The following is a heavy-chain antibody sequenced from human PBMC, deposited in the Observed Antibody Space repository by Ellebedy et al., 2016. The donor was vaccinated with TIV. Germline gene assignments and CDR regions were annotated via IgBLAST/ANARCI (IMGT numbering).Heavy chain of an antibody. V-gene: IGHV1-18*01. Sequence: ASVKVSCXASGYTFTSYGISWVRQAPGQGLEWMGWISAYNGNTNYAQKLQGRVTMTTDTSTSTAYMELSSLRSEDTAVYYCARGGSGSGVGYYFDYWGQGTLVTVSS. D-gene: IGHD1-26*01. CDR1: GYTFTSYG. J-gene: IGHJ4*02. CDR3: ARGGSGSGVGYYFDY. CDR2: ISAYNGNT.